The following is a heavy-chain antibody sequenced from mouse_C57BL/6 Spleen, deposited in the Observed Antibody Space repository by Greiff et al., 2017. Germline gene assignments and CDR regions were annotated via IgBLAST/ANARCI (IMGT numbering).Heavy chain of an antibody. V-gene: IGHV5-12*01. D-gene: IGHD2-4*01. Sequence: EVKLQESGGGLVQPGGSLKLSCAASGFTFSDSYMYWVRQTPEKRLEWVAYISNGGGSTYYPDTVKGRFTISRDNAKNTLYLQMSRLKSEDTAMYYCARRGYYDYDPAWFAYWGQGTLVTVSA. CDR1: GFTFSDSY. CDR2: ISNGGGST. J-gene: IGHJ3*01. CDR3: ARRGYYDYDPAWFAY.